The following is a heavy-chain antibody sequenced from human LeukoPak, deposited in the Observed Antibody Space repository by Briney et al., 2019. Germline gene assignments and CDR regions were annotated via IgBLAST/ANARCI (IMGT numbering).Heavy chain of an antibody. J-gene: IGHJ4*02. CDR1: GGSISSGGYY. D-gene: IGHD1-1*01. V-gene: IGHV4-39*07. Sequence: SETLSLTCTVSGGSISSGGYYWSWIRQPPGKGLEWIGEINHSGSTNYNPSLKSRVTISVDTSKNQFSLKLSSVTAADTAVYYCARRVQYNWNGAGGFDYWGQGTLVTVSS. CDR2: INHSGST. CDR3: ARRVQYNWNGAGGFDY.